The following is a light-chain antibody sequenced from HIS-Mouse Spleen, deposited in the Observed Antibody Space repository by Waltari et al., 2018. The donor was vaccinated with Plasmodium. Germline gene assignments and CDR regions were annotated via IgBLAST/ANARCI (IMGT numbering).Light chain of an antibody. Sequence: DIQMTQSPSSLSASVGDRVTITCRARQGISNYLAWYHQKPGKVPKLRIYAASTLQSGVPSRFSGSGSGTDFTLTISSLQPEDVATYYCQKYNSAPWTFGQGTKVEIK. CDR2: AAS. V-gene: IGKV1-27*01. CDR3: QKYNSAPWT. CDR1: QGISNY. J-gene: IGKJ1*01.